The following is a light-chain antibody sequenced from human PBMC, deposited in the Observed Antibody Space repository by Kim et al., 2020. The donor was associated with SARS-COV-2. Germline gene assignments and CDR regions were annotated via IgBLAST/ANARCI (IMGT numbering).Light chain of an antibody. J-gene: IGKJ3*01. CDR3: QQSYITPFT. CDR2: AAS. V-gene: IGKV1-39*01. CDR1: QSISSH. Sequence: ASVGDRVTITCRTSQSISSHLNWYHQKPGRAPKLLIYAASTLQGGVPSRFSGSGSETDFTLTISSLQPEDFAAYFCQQSYITPFTFGPGTKVDIK.